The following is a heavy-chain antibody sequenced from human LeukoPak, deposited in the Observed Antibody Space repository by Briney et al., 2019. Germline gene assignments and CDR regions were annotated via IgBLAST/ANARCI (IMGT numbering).Heavy chain of an antibody. D-gene: IGHD1-14*01. V-gene: IGHV3-64*01. J-gene: IGHJ3*02. CDR2: ISRNGGST. CDR1: GFTFSDYS. Sequence: GGSLRLSCAASGFTFSDYSMHWVRQAPGKGLEYVSAISRNGGSTYYANFVKGRFTISRDNSKNTLYLQMGCLRAEDMAVYYCARVGGNDAFDIWGQGTMVTASS. CDR3: ARVGGNDAFDI.